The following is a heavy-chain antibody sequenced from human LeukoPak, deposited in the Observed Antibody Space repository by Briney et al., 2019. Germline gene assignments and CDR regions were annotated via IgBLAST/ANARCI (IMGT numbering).Heavy chain of an antibody. CDR2: VYNSGST. J-gene: IGHJ3*02. CDR1: GGSVSSYY. V-gene: IGHV4-59*02. CDR3: VRDWEGFNFDI. D-gene: IGHD1-26*01. Sequence: SETLSLTCTVSGGSVSSYYWSLVRQPPGEGLEWIAYVYNSGSTNYNPSLKSRVTISVDRSKNQFSLKMNSVTAADTAVYYCVRDWEGFNFDIWGQGTMVTVSS.